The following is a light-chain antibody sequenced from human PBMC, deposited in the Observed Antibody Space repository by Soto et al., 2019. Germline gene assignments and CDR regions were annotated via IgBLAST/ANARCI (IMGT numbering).Light chain of an antibody. V-gene: IGKV1-5*01. Sequence: DIQMTQSPSTLSASVGDRVTITCRASQSISNWLAWYQERPGKAPKRLIYDASSLESGVPSRFSGSGSGTEFSLTISGLQPDDLASYHCQQYASYSPYTFGQGTKLEIK. CDR1: QSISNW. CDR3: QQYASYSPYT. J-gene: IGKJ2*01. CDR2: DAS.